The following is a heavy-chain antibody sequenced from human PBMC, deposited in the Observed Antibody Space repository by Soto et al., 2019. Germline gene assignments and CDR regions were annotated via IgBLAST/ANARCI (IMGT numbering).Heavy chain of an antibody. D-gene: IGHD6-13*01. J-gene: IGHJ6*02. CDR2: IIPIFGTA. Sequence: ASVKVSCKASGGTFSSYAISWVRQAPGQGLEWMGGIIPIFGTANYAQKFQGRVTITADESTSTAYMELSSLRSEDTAVYYCATTSIIADHSYYYYGMDVWGQGTTVTVSS. CDR1: GGTFSSYA. V-gene: IGHV1-69*13. CDR3: ATTSIIADHSYYYYGMDV.